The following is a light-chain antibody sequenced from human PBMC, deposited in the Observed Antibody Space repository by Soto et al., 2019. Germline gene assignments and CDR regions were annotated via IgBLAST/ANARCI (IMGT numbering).Light chain of an antibody. CDR1: QSVSSSS. Sequence: EIVLTQSPDTLSLSPGERATLACRASQSVSSSSLAWYQQKPGQAPRLLIYGASKRATGIPDRFSGSGSGTDFSLTISRLEAEDFAVYYCQQYGRSVTFGGGTKVEIK. V-gene: IGKV3-20*01. CDR3: QQYGRSVT. J-gene: IGKJ4*01. CDR2: GAS.